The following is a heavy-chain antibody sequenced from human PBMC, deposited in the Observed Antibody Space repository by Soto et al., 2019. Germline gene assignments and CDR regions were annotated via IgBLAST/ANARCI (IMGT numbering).Heavy chain of an antibody. Sequence: QVQLVQSGPEVKKPGASVKVSCKASGYSFTTNAISWVRQAPGQGLEWMGWINPYKGNTKYGQKSQGRVTMTTDTSTSTAYMAVRSLRADDTAVYYCARGQQSPVTIFGVVVSSGGTFDIWGQGTRVTVSS. CDR1: GYSFTTNA. V-gene: IGHV1-18*01. D-gene: IGHD3-3*01. CDR2: INPYKGNT. CDR3: ARGQQSPVTIFGVVVSSGGTFDI. J-gene: IGHJ3*02.